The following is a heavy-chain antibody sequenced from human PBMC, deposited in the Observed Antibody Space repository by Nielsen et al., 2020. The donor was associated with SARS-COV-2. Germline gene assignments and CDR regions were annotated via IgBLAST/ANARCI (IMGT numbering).Heavy chain of an antibody. CDR1: GGSISSGGYY. J-gene: IGHJ3*02. D-gene: IGHD2-2*01. Sequence: SETLSLTCTVSGGSISSGGYYWSWIRQHPGKGLEWIGYIYYSGSTYYNPSLKSRVTISVDTSKYQFSLKLSSVTAADTAVYYCASSYCSSTSCHGGAFDIWGQGTMVTVSS. CDR3: ASSYCSSTSCHGGAFDI. CDR2: IYYSGST. V-gene: IGHV4-31*03.